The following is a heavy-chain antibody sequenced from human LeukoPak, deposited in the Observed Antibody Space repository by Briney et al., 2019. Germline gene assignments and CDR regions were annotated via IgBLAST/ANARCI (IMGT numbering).Heavy chain of an antibody. CDR2: INPNSGGT. CDR1: GYTFTGYY. V-gene: IGHV1-2*02. J-gene: IGHJ3*02. Sequence: ASVKVSCKASGYTFTGYYMHWVRQAPGQGLEWMGWINPNSGGTNYAQKIQGRVTMTRDTSISTAYMELSRLRSDDTAVYYCARLYCGGDCYDAFDIWGQGTMVTVSS. D-gene: IGHD2-21*02. CDR3: ARLYCGGDCYDAFDI.